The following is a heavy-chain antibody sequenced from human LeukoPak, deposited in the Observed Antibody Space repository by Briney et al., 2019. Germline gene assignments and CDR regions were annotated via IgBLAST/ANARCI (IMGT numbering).Heavy chain of an antibody. D-gene: IGHD3-16*02. J-gene: IGHJ3*02. Sequence: PSETLSLTCTVSGGSISSYYWSWIRQPPGKGLEWIGYIYYSGSTNYNPSLKSRVTISVDTSKNQFSLKLSSVTAADTAVYYCASSMITFGGVIPTDAFDIWGQGTMVTVSS. V-gene: IGHV4-59*01. CDR3: ASSMITFGGVIPTDAFDI. CDR2: IYYSGST. CDR1: GGSISSYY.